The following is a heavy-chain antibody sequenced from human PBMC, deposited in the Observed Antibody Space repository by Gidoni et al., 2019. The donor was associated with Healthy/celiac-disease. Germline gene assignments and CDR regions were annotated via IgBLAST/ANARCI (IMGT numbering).Heavy chain of an antibody. Sequence: EVQLVESGGGLVQPGVSLRLSCAASGFPFSTYWMSWVRQVPGKGLEWVASMKEDGDEKYYVDSVKGRFTISRDIAENSLYLQMDSLRAEDTAMYYCARGSYDFWNGYYEAFYIWGQGTLVTVSS. D-gene: IGHD3-3*01. CDR2: MKEDGDEK. V-gene: IGHV3-7*03. CDR3: ARGSYDFWNGYYEAFYI. J-gene: IGHJ3*02. CDR1: GFPFSTYW.